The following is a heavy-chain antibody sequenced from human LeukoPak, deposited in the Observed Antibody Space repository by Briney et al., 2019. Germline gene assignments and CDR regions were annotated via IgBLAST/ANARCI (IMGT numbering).Heavy chain of an antibody. CDR2: ISWNSGSI. CDR3: AKDISAKSVATTLDY. J-gene: IGHJ4*02. V-gene: IGHV3-9*01. CDR1: GFTFDDYA. Sequence: GGSLRLSCAASGFTFDDYAMHWVRQAPGKGLEWVSGISWNSGSIGYADSVKGRFTISRDNAKNSLYLQMNSLRAEDTALNYCAKDISAKSVATTLDYWGQGTLVTVSS. D-gene: IGHD5-12*01.